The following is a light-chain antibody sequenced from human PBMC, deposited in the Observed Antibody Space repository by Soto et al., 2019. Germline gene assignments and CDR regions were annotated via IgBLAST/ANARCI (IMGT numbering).Light chain of an antibody. J-gene: IGKJ1*01. V-gene: IGKV3-20*01. CDR3: QQYGRSPWT. Sequence: EIVLTQSPGTLSLSPGERAILSCRASQTVSSSFLAWYQQKPGQAPRLLIYSASSRATGIPDRFSGSGSATDFTLTISRLEPEDFAVYLCQQYGRSPWTFGQGTKVEIK. CDR1: QTVSSSF. CDR2: SAS.